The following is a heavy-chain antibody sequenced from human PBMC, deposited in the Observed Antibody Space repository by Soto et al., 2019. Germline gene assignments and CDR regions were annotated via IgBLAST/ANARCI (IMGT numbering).Heavy chain of an antibody. CDR1: GFTFSGYA. CDR2: ISYDGSNK. CDR3: ARAYDFWSGYYTPVVY. Sequence: PGGSLRLSCAASGFTFSGYAMHWVRQAPGKGLEWVAVISYDGSNKYYADSVKGRFTISRDNSKNTLYLQMNSLRAEDTAVYYSARAYDFWSGYYTPVVYWGQGTLVTVSS. D-gene: IGHD3-3*01. J-gene: IGHJ4*02. V-gene: IGHV3-30-3*01.